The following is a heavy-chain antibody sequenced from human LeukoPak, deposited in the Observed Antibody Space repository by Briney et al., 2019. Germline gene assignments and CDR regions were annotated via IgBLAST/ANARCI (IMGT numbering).Heavy chain of an antibody. CDR1: GYSISSGYY. CDR3: AREYYDILTGYIDY. J-gene: IGHJ4*02. V-gene: IGHV4-38-2*02. CDR2: TYHSGST. D-gene: IGHD3-9*01. Sequence: PSETLSLTCTVSGYSISSGYYWGWIRQPPGKGLEWIESTYHSGSTYYNPSLKSRVTISVDTSKNQFSLKLSSVTAADTAVYYCAREYYDILTGYIDYWGQGTLVTVSS.